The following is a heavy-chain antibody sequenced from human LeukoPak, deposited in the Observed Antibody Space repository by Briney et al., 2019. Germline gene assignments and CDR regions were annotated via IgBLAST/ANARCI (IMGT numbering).Heavy chain of an antibody. D-gene: IGHD3-16*02. CDR2: ISATSGNT. V-gene: IGHV3-23*01. CDR3: ARATSYDYVWGSYRSDYFDY. Sequence: GGSLRLSCEVSGFTFSSYAMNWVRQAPGKGLEWVSSISATSGNTYYADSVKGRFTISRDNSKNTLYLQMGSLRAEDIAVYYCARATSYDYVWGSYRSDYFDYWGQGTLVTVSS. CDR1: GFTFSSYA. J-gene: IGHJ4*02.